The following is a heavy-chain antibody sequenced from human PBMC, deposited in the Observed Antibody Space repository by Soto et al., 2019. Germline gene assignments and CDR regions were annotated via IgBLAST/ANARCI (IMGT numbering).Heavy chain of an antibody. CDR3: AREGYYGSGSYYKGRYYYYMDV. CDR1: GFTFSSYG. Sequence: QVQLVESGGGVVQPGRSLRLSCAASGFTFSSYGMHWVRQAPGKGLEWVAVIWYDGSNKYYADSVKGRFTISRDNSKNTLYLQMNSLRAEDTAVYYCAREGYYGSGSYYKGRYYYYMDVWGKGTTVTVSS. V-gene: IGHV3-33*01. CDR2: IWYDGSNK. J-gene: IGHJ6*03. D-gene: IGHD3-10*01.